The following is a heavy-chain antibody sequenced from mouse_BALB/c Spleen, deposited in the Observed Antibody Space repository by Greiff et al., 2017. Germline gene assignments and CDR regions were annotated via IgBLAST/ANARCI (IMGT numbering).Heavy chain of an antibody. V-gene: IGHV3-6*02. CDR3: AREGGTGTGYAMDY. CDR1: GYSITSGYY. Sequence: EVKVEESGPGLVKPSQSLSLTCSVTGYSITSGYYWNWIRQFPGNKLEWMGYISYDGSNNYNPSLKNRISITRDTSKNQFFLKLNSVTTEDTATYYCAREGGTGTGYAMDYWGQGTSVTVSS. D-gene: IGHD4-1*01. CDR2: ISYDGSN. J-gene: IGHJ4*01.